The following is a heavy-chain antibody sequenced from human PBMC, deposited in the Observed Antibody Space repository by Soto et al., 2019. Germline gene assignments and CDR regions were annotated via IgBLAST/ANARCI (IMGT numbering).Heavy chain of an antibody. V-gene: IGHV3-9*01. CDR3: AKDLKARQWLGFDY. Sequence: EVQLVESGGGLVQPGRSLRLFCAASGFTFDDYAIHWVRQVPGKGLEWVSGISWNSGGIGYADSVKGRFTISRDNAKDSLYLQMNSLRPDDTALYYCAKDLKARQWLGFDYWGQGTLVTVSS. D-gene: IGHD6-19*01. CDR2: ISWNSGGI. CDR1: GFTFDDYA. J-gene: IGHJ4*02.